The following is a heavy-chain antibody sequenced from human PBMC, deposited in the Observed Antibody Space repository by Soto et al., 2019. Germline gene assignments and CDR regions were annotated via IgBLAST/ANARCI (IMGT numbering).Heavy chain of an antibody. CDR3: AKVLTGYYDSSGYPIDY. Sequence: GGSLRLSCAASGLTFCRYALSWVRQAPGKGLEWVSTISGRGGSTYYADSVKGRFTISRDNSKNTLYLQMNSLRAEDTAVYYCAKVLTGYYDSSGYPIDYWGQGTLVTVSS. CDR2: ISGRGGST. J-gene: IGHJ4*02. D-gene: IGHD3-22*01. V-gene: IGHV3-23*01. CDR1: GLTFCRYA.